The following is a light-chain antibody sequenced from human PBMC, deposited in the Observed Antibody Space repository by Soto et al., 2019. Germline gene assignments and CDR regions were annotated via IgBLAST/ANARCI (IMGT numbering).Light chain of an antibody. CDR1: QSLVYSDGNIY. V-gene: IGKV2-30*01. CDR2: KVS. CDR3: MQGTHWPPIT. Sequence: DVVLTQSPLSLPVTLGQPASISCRSTQSLVYSDGNIYLNWFQQRPGQSPRRLIYKVSNRDSWVPDRFSGSGSVTDFTLKISMVEAEDVGVYYCMQGTHWPPITFGQGTRLEIK. J-gene: IGKJ5*01.